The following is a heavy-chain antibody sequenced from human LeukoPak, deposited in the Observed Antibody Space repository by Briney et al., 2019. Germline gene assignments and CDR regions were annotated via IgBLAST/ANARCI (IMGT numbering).Heavy chain of an antibody. CDR2: IIPIFGTA. V-gene: IGHV1-69*05. CDR3: ARNLDTAMVNWFDP. CDR1: GGTFSSYA. J-gene: IGHJ5*02. D-gene: IGHD5-18*01. Sequence: ASVKVSCKASGGTFSSYAISCVRQAPGQGLEWMGGIIPIFGTANYAQKFQGRVTITTDESTSTAYMELSSLRSEDTAVYYCARNLDTAMVNWFDPWGQGTLVTVSS.